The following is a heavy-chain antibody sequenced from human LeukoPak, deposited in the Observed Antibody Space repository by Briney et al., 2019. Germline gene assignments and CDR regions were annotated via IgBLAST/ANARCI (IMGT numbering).Heavy chain of an antibody. D-gene: IGHD3-9*01. CDR2: ITTSGGTA. Sequence: EGSLRLSCAASGFTFSTYAMTWVRQAPGRGLEWVSAITTSGGTAYYADSVKGRFTVSRDNSKNILYLQMNSLRAEDTAVYYCAKNNLLTGYSRIDYWGQGTLVTVSS. CDR3: AKNNLLTGYSRIDY. J-gene: IGHJ4*02. V-gene: IGHV3-23*01. CDR1: GFTFSTYA.